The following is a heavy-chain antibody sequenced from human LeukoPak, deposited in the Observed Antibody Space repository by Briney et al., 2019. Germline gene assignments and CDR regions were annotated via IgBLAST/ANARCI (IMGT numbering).Heavy chain of an antibody. CDR3: ARGLVTYYYGSGSYSFDY. CDR1: GFTFSSYS. V-gene: IGHV3-21*01. J-gene: IGHJ4*02. Sequence: GGSLRLSCAASGFTFSSYSMNWVRQAPGKGLEWVSSISSSSSYIYYADSVKGRFTISRDNSKNTLYLQMNSLRAEDTAVYYCARGLVTYYYGSGSYSFDYWGQGTLVTVSS. CDR2: ISSSSSYI. D-gene: IGHD3-10*01.